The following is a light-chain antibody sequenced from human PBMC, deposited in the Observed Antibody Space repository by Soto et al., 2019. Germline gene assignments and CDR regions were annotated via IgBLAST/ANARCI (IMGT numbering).Light chain of an antibody. J-gene: IGLJ1*01. CDR2: DVS. Sequence: QSALTQPASVSGSPGQSITISCTGSASDVAAYNYVSWYQQHPGKTPKLLLYDVSYRPSGVSNRFSGSKSGNTASLTISGLQAEDEADYYCSSYTSSTVVFGTGTKVTVL. CDR3: SSYTSSTVV. V-gene: IGLV2-14*03. CDR1: ASDVAAYNY.